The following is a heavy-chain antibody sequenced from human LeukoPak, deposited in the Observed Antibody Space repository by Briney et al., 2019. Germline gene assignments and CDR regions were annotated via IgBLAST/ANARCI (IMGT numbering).Heavy chain of an antibody. D-gene: IGHD3-10*01. CDR1: GFTFSAYH. Sequence: PGRSLRLSCAASGFTFSAYHMNWVRQAPGKGLEWVSSISGSGTDMFFEDSVRDRFTISRDNAENSLYLRMDSLTAEDTAMYYCARDMGRDSFDIWGQGTMVIVSS. CDR2: ISGSGTDM. J-gene: IGHJ3*02. CDR3: ARDMGRDSFDI. V-gene: IGHV3-21*01.